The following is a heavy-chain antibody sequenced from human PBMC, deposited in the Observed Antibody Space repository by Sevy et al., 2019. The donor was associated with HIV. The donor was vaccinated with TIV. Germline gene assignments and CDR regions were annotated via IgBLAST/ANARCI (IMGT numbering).Heavy chain of an antibody. CDR2: ITSGSSTI. CDR1: GFIFSDYY. J-gene: IGHJ4*02. V-gene: IGHV3-11*01. CDR3: ARASRDGYKVDY. Sequence: GGCLRLSCAASGFIFSDYYMSWIRQAPGKGLEWVSHITSGSSTIYYADSVKGRFTVSRDNAKNSLYLQMNSLRAEDTALYDCARASRDGYKVDYWGQGTLVSVSS. D-gene: IGHD5-12*01.